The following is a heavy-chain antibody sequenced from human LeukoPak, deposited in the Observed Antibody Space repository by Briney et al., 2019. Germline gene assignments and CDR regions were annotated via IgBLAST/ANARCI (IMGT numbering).Heavy chain of an antibody. CDR2: IRYDGSNK. CDR3: AKDSYCGGDCYEYYYYYYMDV. CDR1: GFTFSGSA. J-gene: IGHJ6*03. V-gene: IGHV3-30*02. Sequence: GGSLRLSCAASGFTFSGSALHWVRQAPGKGLEWVAFIRYDGSNKYYADSVKGRFTISRDNSKNTLYLQMNSLRAEDTAVYYCAKDSYCGGDCYEYYYYYYMDVWGKGTTVTISS. D-gene: IGHD2-21*02.